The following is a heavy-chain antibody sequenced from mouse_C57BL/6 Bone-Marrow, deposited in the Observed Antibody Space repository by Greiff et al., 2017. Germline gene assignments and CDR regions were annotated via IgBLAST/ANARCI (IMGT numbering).Heavy chain of an antibody. J-gene: IGHJ3*02. V-gene: IGHV2-2*01. CDR1: GFSLTSYG. CDR2: IWSGGST. CDR3: ARRAGS. Sequence: VKLVESGPGLVQPSQSLSITCTVSGFSLTSYGVHWVRQSPGKGLEWLGVIWSGGSTDYNAAFISRLSISKDNSKSQVFFKMSSLQADDTAIYYCARRAGSWGQGTLVTVSA.